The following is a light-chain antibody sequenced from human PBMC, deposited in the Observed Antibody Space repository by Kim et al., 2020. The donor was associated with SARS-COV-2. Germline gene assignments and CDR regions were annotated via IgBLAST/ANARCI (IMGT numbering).Light chain of an antibody. CDR1: KVGDKY. J-gene: IGLJ2*01. CDR3: QAWDSHTVV. Sequence: SVSPGQTASITCSGDKVGDKYTCWYQQKPGQSPVLVIYQDTKRPSGIPERFSGSNSGNTATLTISGTQAMDEADYYCQAWDSHTVVFGGGTKLTVL. V-gene: IGLV3-1*01. CDR2: QDT.